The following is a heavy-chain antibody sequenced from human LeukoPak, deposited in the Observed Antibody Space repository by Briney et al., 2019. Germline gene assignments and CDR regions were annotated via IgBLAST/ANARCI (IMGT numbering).Heavy chain of an antibody. CDR1: GFTFRSYA. CDR3: ARGGVSWELLVPHFGY. V-gene: IGHV3-30-3*01. Sequence: GGSLRLSCAASGFTFRSYAMHWVRQAPGKGLEWVAVISYDGSNKYYADSVKGRFTISRDNSKNTLYLQMNSLRAEDTAVYYCARGGVSWELLVPHFGYWGQGTLVTVSS. D-gene: IGHD1-26*01. CDR2: ISYDGSNK. J-gene: IGHJ4*02.